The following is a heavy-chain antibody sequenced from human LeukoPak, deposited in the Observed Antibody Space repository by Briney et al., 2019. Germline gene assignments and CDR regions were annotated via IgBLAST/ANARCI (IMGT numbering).Heavy chain of an antibody. V-gene: IGHV1-3*01. Sequence: ASVKVSCKASGYTFTTYAIHWVRQAPGQSLGWMGWINAGNGNTKHSQKFQGRVTITRDTSASTAYMELSSLRSEDTAVYYCARGSSGYPRYFDYWGQGTLVTVSS. CDR1: GYTFTTYA. J-gene: IGHJ4*02. CDR3: ARGSSGYPRYFDY. D-gene: IGHD3-22*01. CDR2: INAGNGNT.